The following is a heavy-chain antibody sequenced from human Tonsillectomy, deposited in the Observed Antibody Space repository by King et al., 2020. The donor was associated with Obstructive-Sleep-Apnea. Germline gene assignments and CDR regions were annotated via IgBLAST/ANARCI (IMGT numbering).Heavy chain of an antibody. D-gene: IGHD3-10*01. V-gene: IGHV4-4*02. CDR1: GDSISSSNW. CDR2: IYHSGST. J-gene: IGHJ4*02. CDR3: ARNTMVRGVITKLTYYFDY. Sequence: LQLQESGPGLVKPSGTLSLTCAVSGDSISSSNWWSWVRQPPGKGLEWIGEIYHSGSTNYNPSLKSRVTISVDKSKNQFSLKLSSVTAADTAVYYCARNTMVRGVITKLTYYFDYWGQGTLVTVSS.